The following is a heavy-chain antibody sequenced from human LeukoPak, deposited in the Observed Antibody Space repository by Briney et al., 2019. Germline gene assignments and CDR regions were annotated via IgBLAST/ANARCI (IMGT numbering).Heavy chain of an antibody. CDR1: GFTFSSYA. V-gene: IGHV3-23*01. CDR2: ISGSGGST. D-gene: IGHD3-10*01. CDR3: AKGSQARVRDQRGFDP. J-gene: IGHJ5*02. Sequence: GGSLRLSCAASGFTFSSYAMSWVRQAPGKGLEWVSAISGSGGSTYYADSVKGRFTISRDNSKNTLYLQMNSLRAEDTAVYYCAKGSQARVRDQRGFDPWGQGTLVTVSS.